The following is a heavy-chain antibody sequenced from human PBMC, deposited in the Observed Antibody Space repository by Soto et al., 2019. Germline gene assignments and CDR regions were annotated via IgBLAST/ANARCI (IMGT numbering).Heavy chain of an antibody. V-gene: IGHV4-39*01. CDR1: GGSISSSSYY. CDR3: ARRGGSYDFWSGYLFMGAFDI. Sequence: SETLSLTCTVSGGSISSSSYYWGWIRQPPGKGLEWIGSIYYSGSTYYNPSLKSRVTISVDTSKNQLSLKLSSVTAADTAVYYCARRGGSYDFWSGYLFMGAFDIWGQGTMVTVSS. J-gene: IGHJ3*02. CDR2: IYYSGST. D-gene: IGHD3-3*01.